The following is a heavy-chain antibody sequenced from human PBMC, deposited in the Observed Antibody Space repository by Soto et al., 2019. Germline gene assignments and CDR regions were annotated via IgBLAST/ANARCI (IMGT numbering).Heavy chain of an antibody. J-gene: IGHJ4*02. D-gene: IGHD3-16*02. V-gene: IGHV3-7*01. CDR2: IKQDGSEK. CDR1: GFTFSSYW. Sequence: EVQLVESGGGLVQPGGSLRLSCAASGFTFSSYWMSWVRQAPGKGLEWVANIKQDGSEKSYVDSVKGRFTISRDNGKNSLYLQMNSLRAEDTAVYYCARERTFDYDYIGGSYRSYYFDYWGQGTLVTVSS. CDR3: ARERTFDYDYIGGSYRSYYFDY.